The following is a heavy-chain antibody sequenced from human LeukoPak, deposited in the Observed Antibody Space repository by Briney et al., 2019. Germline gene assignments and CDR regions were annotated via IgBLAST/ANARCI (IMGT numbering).Heavy chain of an antibody. J-gene: IGHJ4*02. D-gene: IGHD5-12*01. Sequence: PSETLSLTCAVYGGSFSGYYWSWIRQPPGKGLEWIGEINHSGSTNYNPSLKSRVTISADTSRNQFFLKLTSVTAADTAVYYCARDTRGYKGYDKAFDYWGQGTLVTVSS. CDR3: ARDTRGYKGYDKAFDY. CDR1: GGSFSGYY. V-gene: IGHV4-34*01. CDR2: INHSGST.